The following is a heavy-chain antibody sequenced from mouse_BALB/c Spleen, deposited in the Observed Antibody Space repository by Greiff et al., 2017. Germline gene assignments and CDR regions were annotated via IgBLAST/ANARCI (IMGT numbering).Heavy chain of an antibody. CDR2: ISDGGSYT. D-gene: IGHD2-4*01. V-gene: IGHV5-4*02. CDR3: AREAMITTRGFAY. Sequence: EVKLMESGGGLVKPGGSLKLSCAASGFTFSDYYMYWVRQTPEKRLEWVATISDGGSYTYYPDSVKGRFTISRDNAKNNLYLQMSSLKSEDTAMYYCAREAMITTRGFAYWGQGTLVTVSA. J-gene: IGHJ3*01. CDR1: GFTFSDYY.